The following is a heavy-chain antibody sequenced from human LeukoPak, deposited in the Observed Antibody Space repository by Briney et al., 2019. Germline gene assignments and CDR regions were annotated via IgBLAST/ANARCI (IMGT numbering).Heavy chain of an antibody. CDR1: GYTFTGYY. V-gene: IGHV1-2*04. D-gene: IGHD5-12*01. J-gene: IGHJ6*02. CDR3: ARDVKRGYSGYDPPLYYYYGMDV. CDR2: INPNSGGT. Sequence: ASVKVSCKASGYTFTGYYMHWVRQAPGQGLEWMGWINPNSGGTSYAQKFQGWVTMTRDTSISTAYMELSRLRSDDTAVYYCARDVKRGYSGYDPPLYYYYGMDVWGQGTTVTVSS.